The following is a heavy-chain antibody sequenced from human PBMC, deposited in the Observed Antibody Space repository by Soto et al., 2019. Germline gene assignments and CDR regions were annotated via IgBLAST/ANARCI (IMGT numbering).Heavy chain of an antibody. V-gene: IGHV3-30*03. J-gene: IGHJ4*02. Sequence: PGGSLRLSCAASGFIFSSYGMHWVRQAPGKGLEWVALISYDGSNEYYADFAKGRFTISRDNSKNTVHLQIDNLRDEDTAVFYCARDVHRNSYNFEYWGQGTLVTVSS. CDR2: ISYDGSNE. CDR1: GFIFSSYG. D-gene: IGHD1-1*01. CDR3: ARDVHRNSYNFEY.